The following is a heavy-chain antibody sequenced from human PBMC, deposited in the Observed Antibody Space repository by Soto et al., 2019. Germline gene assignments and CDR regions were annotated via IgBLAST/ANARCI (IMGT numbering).Heavy chain of an antibody. D-gene: IGHD3-22*01. Sequence: GRSLTHSCAAFGFQSHSYAIISARRAPGKGLEWVSAISGSGGSTYYADSVKGRFTISRDNSKNTLYLQMNSLRAEDTAVYYCARDYDSSGFYPQTYYFEYWGQGT. J-gene: IGHJ4*02. CDR1: GFQSHSYA. V-gene: IGHV3-23*01. CDR2: ISGSGGST. CDR3: ARDYDSSGFYPQTYYFEY.